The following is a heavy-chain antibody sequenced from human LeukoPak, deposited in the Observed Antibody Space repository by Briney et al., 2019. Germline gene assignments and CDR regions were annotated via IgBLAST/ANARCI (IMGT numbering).Heavy chain of an antibody. V-gene: IGHV1-2*04. J-gene: IGHJ5*02. D-gene: IGHD3-10*01. CDR3: ARAGPINERFGELLMGNWFDP. CDR2: INPNSGGT. CDR1: GYTFTGYY. Sequence: GASVKVSCKASGYTFTGYYMHWVRQAPGQGLEWMGWINPNSGGTNYAQKFQGWVTMTRDTSISTAYMELSRLRSDDTAVYYCARAGPINERFGELLMGNWFDPWGQGTLVTVSS.